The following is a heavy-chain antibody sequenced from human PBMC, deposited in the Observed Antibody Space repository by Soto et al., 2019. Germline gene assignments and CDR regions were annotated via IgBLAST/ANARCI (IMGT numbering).Heavy chain of an antibody. Sequence: PSQTLSLTCAVSGDSVSSNSAAWNWIRQSPSRDLEWLGRTSYRSKWYNVYAVSVESRIIINSDTSKNLFSLHLNSVTPEDPAVYYCVQRDFRVSSADFDIWGQGTMVTVSS. CDR2: TSYRSKWYN. J-gene: IGHJ3*02. V-gene: IGHV6-1*01. CDR1: GDSVSSNSAA. D-gene: IGHD5-18*01. CDR3: VQRDFRVSSADFDI.